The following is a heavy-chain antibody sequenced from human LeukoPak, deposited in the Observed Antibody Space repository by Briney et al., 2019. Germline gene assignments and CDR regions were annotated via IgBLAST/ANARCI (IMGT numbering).Heavy chain of an antibody. Sequence: GGSLRLSCAASGFTFSSYAMHWVRQAPGKGLEWVAVISYDGSNKYYADSVKGRFTISRDNAKNSLYLQMNSLRAEDTAVYYCARVKSTIFGVVIDYWGQGTLVTVSS. V-gene: IGHV3-30-3*01. CDR1: GFTFSSYA. D-gene: IGHD3-3*01. J-gene: IGHJ4*02. CDR2: ISYDGSNK. CDR3: ARVKSTIFGVVIDY.